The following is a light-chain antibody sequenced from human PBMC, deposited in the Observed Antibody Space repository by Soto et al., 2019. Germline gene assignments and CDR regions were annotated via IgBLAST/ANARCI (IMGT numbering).Light chain of an antibody. V-gene: IGKV3-20*01. Sequence: EVVLTQSPGTVSLSPGERVTLSCRASQSVICNYLAWYQQRPGQAPRLLIYAASSRATGIPDRFSGSGSGTDFTLSISSLEPEDFAVYYCQQYGSSLTWTFGQGTKVEMK. CDR2: AAS. J-gene: IGKJ1*01. CDR3: QQYGSSLTWT. CDR1: QSVICNY.